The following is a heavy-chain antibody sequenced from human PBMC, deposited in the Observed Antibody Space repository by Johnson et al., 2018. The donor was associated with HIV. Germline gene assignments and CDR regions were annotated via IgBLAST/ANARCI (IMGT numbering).Heavy chain of an antibody. D-gene: IGHD6-19*01. CDR1: GFTFDDYA. J-gene: IGHJ3*02. CDR3: AKDGMVAGSWGADAFDI. Sequence: VQLVESGGGLVQPGRSLRLSCAASGFTFDDYAMHWVRQAPGKGLEWVSGISWNSGSIGYADSVKGRFTISRDNAKNSLYLQMNSLRAEDTALYYCAKDGMVAGSWGADAFDIWGQGTMVSVSS. V-gene: IGHV3-9*01. CDR2: ISWNSGSI.